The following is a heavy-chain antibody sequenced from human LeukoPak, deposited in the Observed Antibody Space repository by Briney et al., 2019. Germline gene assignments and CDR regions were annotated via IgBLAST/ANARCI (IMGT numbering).Heavy chain of an antibody. J-gene: IGHJ4*02. V-gene: IGHV4-31*03. Sequence: SETLSLTCTVSGGSISSGGYYWSWIRQHPGKGLEWIGYIYYSGSTYYNPSLKSRVTISVDTSKNQFSLKLSSVTAADTAVYYCARAVFGYSYGYDYWGQGTLVTVSS. CDR1: GGSISSGGYY. D-gene: IGHD5-18*01. CDR3: ARAVFGYSYGYDY. CDR2: IYYSGST.